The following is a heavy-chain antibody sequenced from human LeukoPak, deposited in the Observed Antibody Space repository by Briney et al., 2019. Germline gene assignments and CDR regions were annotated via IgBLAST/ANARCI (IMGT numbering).Heavy chain of an antibody. Sequence: PSETLSLTCAVSGGSLRSGGYSWGWIRHPPGKGLEWIGYIYHSGSTYGTINNPSPKSRVTISVDTSKNQFSLKLSSVTAADTAVYYCARFGYSSGWYLDCWGQGTLVTVAS. J-gene: IGHJ4*02. CDR1: GGSLRSGGYS. CDR3: ARFGYSSGWYLDC. D-gene: IGHD6-19*01. V-gene: IGHV4-30-2*01. CDR2: IYHSGST.